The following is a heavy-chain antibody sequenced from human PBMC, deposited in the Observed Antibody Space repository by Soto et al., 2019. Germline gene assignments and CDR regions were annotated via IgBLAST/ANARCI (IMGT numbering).Heavy chain of an antibody. D-gene: IGHD1-26*01. CDR1: GCSIYTYS. CDR2: IYSSGSA. Sequence: RSLTCPVSGCSIYTYSWIWLRQPAGKGLEWIGHIYSSGSANYNPSLKSRVSMSVDTSKNQFSLKLNSVTAADTAVYYCATIVGANDYWGQGALVTSPQ. J-gene: IGHJ4*02. V-gene: IGHV4-4*07. CDR3: ATIVGANDY.